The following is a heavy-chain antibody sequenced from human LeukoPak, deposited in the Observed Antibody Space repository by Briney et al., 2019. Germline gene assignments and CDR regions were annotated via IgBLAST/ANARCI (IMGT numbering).Heavy chain of an antibody. D-gene: IGHD3-3*01. J-gene: IGHJ5*02. CDR1: GGSISSSSYY. CDR2: IYYSGST. CDR3: ARQPRVLRFLEWLLYSWFDP. V-gene: IGHV4-39*01. Sequence: SETLCLTCTVSGGSISSSSYYWGWIRQPPGKGLEWIGSIYYSGSTYYNPSLKSRVTISVDTSKNQFSLKLSSVTAADTAVYYCARQPRVLRFLEWLLYSWFDPWGRGTLVTVSS.